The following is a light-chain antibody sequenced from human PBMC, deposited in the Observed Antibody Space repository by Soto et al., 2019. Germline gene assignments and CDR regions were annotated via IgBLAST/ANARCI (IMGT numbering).Light chain of an antibody. Sequence: EIVLTQSPATLSVSPGERATLSFRASQSVSDYLAWYQQRPGQAPRLLIFGASTRATGFPARFSGSGSGTEFTLTISSLQSEDFAVYYCQQYKDWPHTFGQGTKVDIK. CDR1: QSVSDY. V-gene: IGKV3-15*01. CDR3: QQYKDWPHT. CDR2: GAS. J-gene: IGKJ1*01.